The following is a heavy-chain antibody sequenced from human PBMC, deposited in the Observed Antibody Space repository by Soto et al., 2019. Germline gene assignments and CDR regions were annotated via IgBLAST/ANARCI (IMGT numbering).Heavy chain of an antibody. CDR1: GFIFSSYT. J-gene: IGHJ6*02. V-gene: IGHV3-21*01. CDR2: ISPTTNSI. Sequence: EVQLVESGGGLVQPGGSLRLSCTASGFIFSSYTMNWVRQAPGKGLEWISSISPTTNSIYYADSVKGRFTISRDNAKDSLYLQMHSLRAADTAVYYCAKRETYSDSAAGPFYYAMDVWGHGTTVTVSS. D-gene: IGHD3-3*01. CDR3: AKRETYSDSAAGPFYYAMDV.